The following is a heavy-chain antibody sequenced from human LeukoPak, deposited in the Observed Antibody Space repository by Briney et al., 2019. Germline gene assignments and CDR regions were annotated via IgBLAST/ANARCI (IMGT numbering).Heavy chain of an antibody. J-gene: IGHJ4*02. Sequence: QPGGSLRLSCAASGFTFSSYWMSWVRQAPGKGLEWVANIKQDGSEKYYVDSVKGRFTISRDNAKNSLYLQMNSLRAEDTAVYYCARSSYYDFWSGYQPLFDYWGQGTLVTVSS. CDR2: IKQDGSEK. D-gene: IGHD3-3*01. CDR1: GFTFSSYW. CDR3: ARSSYYDFWSGYQPLFDY. V-gene: IGHV3-7*01.